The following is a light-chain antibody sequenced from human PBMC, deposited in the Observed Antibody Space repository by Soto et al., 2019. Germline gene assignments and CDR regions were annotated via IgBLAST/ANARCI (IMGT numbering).Light chain of an antibody. CDR2: EVS. CDR3: SSYAGSNGLV. J-gene: IGLJ3*02. CDR1: SSDVGGYNY. Sequence: QSVLTQPPSASGSPGQSVTISCTGTSSDVGGYNYVSWYQQHPGKAPKLMIYEVSKRPSGVPDRFSGSKSGNTASLTVSGLQAEDEADYYCSSYAGSNGLVFGGGTKLTVL. V-gene: IGLV2-8*01.